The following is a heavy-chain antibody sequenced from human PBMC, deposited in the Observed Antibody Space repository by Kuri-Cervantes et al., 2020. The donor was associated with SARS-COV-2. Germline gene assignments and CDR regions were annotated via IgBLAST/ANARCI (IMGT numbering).Heavy chain of an antibody. CDR2: IWYDGSNK. Sequence: LSFTCAASGFTFSSYGMHWVRQAPGKGLEWVAVIWYDGSNKYYADSVKGRLTISRDNSKNTLYLQMNSLRAEDTAVYYCAKDPWVVVAAIALISYGMDVWGQGTTVTVSS. CDR1: GFTFSSYG. V-gene: IGHV3-33*06. D-gene: IGHD2-15*01. CDR3: AKDPWVVVAAIALISYGMDV. J-gene: IGHJ6*02.